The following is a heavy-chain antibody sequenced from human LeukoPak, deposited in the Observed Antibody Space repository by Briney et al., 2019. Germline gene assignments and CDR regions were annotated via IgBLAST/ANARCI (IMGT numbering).Heavy chain of an antibody. V-gene: IGHV1-3*01. CDR3: ARGYSYGSSPFDY. D-gene: IGHD5-18*01. J-gene: IGHJ4*02. CDR2: INAGNGNT. CDR1: GYTFTIYA. Sequence: ASVTVSCTASGYTFTIYAMHWVRQAPGQRLEWMGWINAGNGNTKYSQKFQGRVTITRDTSASTAYMELSSLRSEDTAVYYCARGYSYGSSPFDYWGQGTLVTVSS.